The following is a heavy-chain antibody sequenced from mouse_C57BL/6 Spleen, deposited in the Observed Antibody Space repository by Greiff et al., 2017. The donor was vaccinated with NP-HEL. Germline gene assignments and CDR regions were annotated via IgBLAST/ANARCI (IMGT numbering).Heavy chain of an antibody. CDR2: INYDGSST. J-gene: IGHJ4*01. D-gene: IGHD1-1*01. V-gene: IGHV5-16*01. CDR3: ARVERGLLLRPPYAMDY. Sequence: EVKLMESEGGLVQPGSSMKLSCTASGFTFSDYYMAWVRQVPEKGLEWVANINYDGSSTYYLDSLKSRFIISRDNAKNILYLQMSSLKSEDTATYYCARVERGLLLRPPYAMDYWGQGTSVTVSS. CDR1: GFTFSDYY.